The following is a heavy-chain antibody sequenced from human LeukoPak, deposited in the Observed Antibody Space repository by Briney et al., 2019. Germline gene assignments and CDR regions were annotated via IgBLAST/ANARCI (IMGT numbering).Heavy chain of an antibody. V-gene: IGHV3-64D*06. CDR2: ISMNVQTT. CDR3: VREGLERRTNFDY. Sequence: PGGSLRLSCSASGFTFTSHVMHWVRQAPGKGLQYVSGISMNVQTTYYAGSVKGRFTISRDRSKNTVYLQMNSLTAEDTVVYYCVREGLERRTNFDYWGQGTLVSVSS. CDR1: GFTFTSHV. D-gene: IGHD1-1*01. J-gene: IGHJ4*02.